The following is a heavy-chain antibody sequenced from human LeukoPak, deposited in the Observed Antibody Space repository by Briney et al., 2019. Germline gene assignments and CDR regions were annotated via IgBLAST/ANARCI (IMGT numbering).Heavy chain of an antibody. CDR1: GFTFSSYG. CDR2: ISYDGSNK. Sequence: PGGSLRLSCAASGFTFSSYGMHWVRQAPGKGLEWVAIISYDGSNKYYADSVKGRFTISRDNSKNTLYLQMNSLRAEDTAVYYCAREPYYYDTKALGYWGQGTLVTVSS. V-gene: IGHV3-30*03. J-gene: IGHJ4*02. CDR3: AREPYYYDTKALGY. D-gene: IGHD3-22*01.